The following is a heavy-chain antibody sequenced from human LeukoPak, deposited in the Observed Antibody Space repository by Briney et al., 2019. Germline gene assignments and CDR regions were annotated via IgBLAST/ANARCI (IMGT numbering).Heavy chain of an antibody. D-gene: IGHD3-22*01. CDR1: GYTFTSYD. J-gene: IGHJ4*02. V-gene: IGHV1-8*01. CDR3: ARFSMIVALEGEES. CDR2: MNPNSGNT. Sequence: APVKVSCKASGYTFTSYDINWVRQATGQGLEWMGWMNPNSGNTGYAQKFQGRVTMTRNTSISTAYMELSSLRSEDTAVYYCARFSMIVALEGEESWGQGTLVTVSS.